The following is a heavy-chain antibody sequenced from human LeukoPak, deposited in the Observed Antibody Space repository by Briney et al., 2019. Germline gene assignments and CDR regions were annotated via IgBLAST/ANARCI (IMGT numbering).Heavy chain of an antibody. CDR1: GGSISSYY. CDR2: IYYSGST. J-gene: IGHJ4*02. D-gene: IGHD5-18*01. V-gene: IGHV4-59*01. CDR3: ARQGYSYGLPSSFDY. Sequence: SETLSLTCTVSGGSISSYYWSWIRQPPGKGLEWIGYIYYSGSTNYNPSLKSRVTISVDTSKNQFSLKLSSVTAADTAVHYCARQGYSYGLPSSFDYWGQGTLVTVSS.